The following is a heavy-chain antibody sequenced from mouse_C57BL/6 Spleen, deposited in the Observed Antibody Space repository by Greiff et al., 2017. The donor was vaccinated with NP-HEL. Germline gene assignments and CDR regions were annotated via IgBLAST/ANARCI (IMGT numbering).Heavy chain of an antibody. D-gene: IGHD1-1*01. CDR1: GYSFTDYY. CDR2: INPNYGTT. Sequence: VQLQQSGPELVKPGASVKISCKASGYSFTDYYMNWVKQSNGKSLEWIGVINPNYGTTSYNQKFKGKATLTVDQSSSTAYMQLHSLTSADSAVYDCERGPYYDGSTCWYCDVWGKGTTVTVSA. V-gene: IGHV1-39*01. J-gene: IGHJ1*03. CDR3: ERGPYYDGSTCWYCDV.